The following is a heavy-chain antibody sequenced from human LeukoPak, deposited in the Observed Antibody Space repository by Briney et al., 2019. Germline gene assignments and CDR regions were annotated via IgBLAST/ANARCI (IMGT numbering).Heavy chain of an antibody. CDR3: ARARRDGYKGAFDI. J-gene: IGHJ3*02. V-gene: IGHV4-30-4*01. D-gene: IGHD5-24*01. CDR1: GGSISSGDYY. Sequence: SQTLSLTCTVSGGSISSGDYYWSWIRQPPGKGLEWIGYIYYSGSTYYNPSLKSRVTISVDTSKNQFSLKLSSVTAADTAVYYCARARRDGYKGAFDIWGQGTMVTVSS. CDR2: IYYSGST.